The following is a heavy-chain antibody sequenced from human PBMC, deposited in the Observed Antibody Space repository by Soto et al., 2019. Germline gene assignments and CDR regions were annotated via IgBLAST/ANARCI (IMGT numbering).Heavy chain of an antibody. CDR2: ISSSSSYI. CDR3: ARAVVAVAGKGGNWFDP. V-gene: IGHV3-21*01. CDR1: VFTFISYS. D-gene: IGHD6-19*01. Sequence: GWSLRLSCASSVFTFISYSMNWVRQAPGKGLEWVSSISSSSSYIYYADSVKGRFTISRDNAKNSLYLQMNSLRAEDTAVYYCARAVVAVAGKGGNWFDPWGQGTLVTVSS. J-gene: IGHJ5*02.